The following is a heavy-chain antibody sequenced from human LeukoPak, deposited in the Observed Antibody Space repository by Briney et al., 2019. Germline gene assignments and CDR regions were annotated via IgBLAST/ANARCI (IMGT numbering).Heavy chain of an antibody. CDR3: ARALGSSGYDLHYYYYMDV. J-gene: IGHJ6*03. CDR1: GDSVSSDKW. V-gene: IGHV4-4*02. D-gene: IGHD5-12*01. CDR2: IFHSVST. Sequence: SETLSLTCAVSGDSVSSDKWWGWVRQSPGKGLEWSGQIFHSVSTRYNPSLKSRVTISVDTSKNQFYLKLSSVTAADTAVYYCARALGSSGYDLHYYYYMDVWGKGTTVTVSS.